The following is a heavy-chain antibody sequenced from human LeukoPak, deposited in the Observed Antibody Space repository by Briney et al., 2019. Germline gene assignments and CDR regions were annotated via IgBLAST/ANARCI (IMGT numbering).Heavy chain of an antibody. Sequence: PGGSLRLSCAASGFTFSSHAMSWVRQAPGKGLEWVSSISGSGDSTYYADSVKGRFTISRDNSKNTLYLQMNSLRAEDTAVYYCAKESLSDIVLMVYAKPLDYWGQGTLVTVSS. CDR2: ISGSGDST. D-gene: IGHD2-8*01. CDR3: AKESLSDIVLMVYAKPLDY. J-gene: IGHJ4*02. V-gene: IGHV3-23*01. CDR1: GFTFSSHA.